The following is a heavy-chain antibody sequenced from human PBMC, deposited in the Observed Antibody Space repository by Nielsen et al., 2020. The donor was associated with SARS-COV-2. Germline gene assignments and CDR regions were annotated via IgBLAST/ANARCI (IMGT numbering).Heavy chain of an antibody. J-gene: IGHJ4*02. CDR3: AKDRQRIVGATPDY. V-gene: IGHV3-30*18. CDR1: GFTFSSYG. Sequence: GGSLRLSCAASGFTFSSYGMHWVRQAPGKGLEWVAVISYDGSNKYYADSVKGRFTISRDNSKNTLYLQMNSLRAEDTAVYYCAKDRQRIVGATPDYWGQGTLVTVSS. D-gene: IGHD1-26*01. CDR2: ISYDGSNK.